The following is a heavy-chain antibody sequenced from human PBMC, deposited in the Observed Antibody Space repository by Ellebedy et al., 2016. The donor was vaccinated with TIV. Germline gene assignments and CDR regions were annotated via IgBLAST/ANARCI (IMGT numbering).Heavy chain of an antibody. CDR2: ISAYNGNT. CDR3: ARDWNGGPELDY. CDR1: GYTFTSYD. V-gene: IGHV1-18*01. D-gene: IGHD1-1*01. Sequence: ASVKVSCXASGYTFTSYDINWVRQATGQGLEWMGWISAYNGNTNYAQKLQGRVTMTTDTSTSTAYMELRSLRSDDTAVYYCARDWNGGPELDYWGQGTLVTVSS. J-gene: IGHJ4*02.